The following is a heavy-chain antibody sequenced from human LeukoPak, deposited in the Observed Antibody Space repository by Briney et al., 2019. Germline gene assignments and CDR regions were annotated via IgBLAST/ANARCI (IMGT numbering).Heavy chain of an antibody. CDR3: ARHSEMATLPFDY. Sequence: GESLKISCKGSGYSFTSYWIGWVRPMPGKGLEWMGIIYPGDSDTRYSPSFQGQVTISADKSISTAYLQWSSLKASDTAMYYCARHSEMATLPFDYWGQGTLVTVSS. CDR1: GYSFTSYW. J-gene: IGHJ4*02. CDR2: IYPGDSDT. V-gene: IGHV5-51*01. D-gene: IGHD5-24*01.